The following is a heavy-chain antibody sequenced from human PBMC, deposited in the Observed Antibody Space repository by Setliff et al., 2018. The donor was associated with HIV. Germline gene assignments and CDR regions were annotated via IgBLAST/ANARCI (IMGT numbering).Heavy chain of an antibody. CDR3: ASKLHCTNGVCLDAFDI. D-gene: IGHD2-8*01. V-gene: IGHV1-2*06. Sequence: AASVKVSCKSSGYTFTAYYIHWVRQAPGQGLEWMGRIIPNSGGTNHAQNFQGRVTMTRDTSISTAYMELSRLRSDDTAVYYCASKLHCTNGVCLDAFDIWGQGTMVTVSS. J-gene: IGHJ3*02. CDR2: IIPNSGGT. CDR1: GYTFTAYY.